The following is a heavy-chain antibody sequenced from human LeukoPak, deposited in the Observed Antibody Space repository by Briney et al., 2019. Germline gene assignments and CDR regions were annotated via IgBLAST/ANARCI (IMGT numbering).Heavy chain of an antibody. CDR2: IYYSGST. Sequence: KTSETLSLTCTVSGGSISSYYWSWIRQPPGKGLEWIGYIYYSGSTNYNPSLKSRVTISVDTSKNQFSLKLSSVTAADTAVYYCARDRYSSSSWAFDIWGQGTMVTVSS. V-gene: IGHV4-59*01. J-gene: IGHJ3*02. D-gene: IGHD6-6*01. CDR3: ARDRYSSSSWAFDI. CDR1: GGSISSYY.